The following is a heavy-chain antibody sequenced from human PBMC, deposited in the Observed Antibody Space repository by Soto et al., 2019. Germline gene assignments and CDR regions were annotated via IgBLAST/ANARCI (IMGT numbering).Heavy chain of an antibody. CDR1: VFTFSSYS. J-gene: IGHJ4*02. D-gene: IGHD2-15*01. V-gene: IGHV3-48*01. CDR2: ISSTSNTI. CDR3: ARPRYCSSGSCVYDY. Sequence: GGSLRLSCAASVFTFSSYSMNWVRQAPGKGLEWVSYISSTSNTIYYADSVKGRFTISRDNAKNSLYLQMNSLRAEDTAVYYCARPRYCSSGSCVYDYWGQGTLVTVSS.